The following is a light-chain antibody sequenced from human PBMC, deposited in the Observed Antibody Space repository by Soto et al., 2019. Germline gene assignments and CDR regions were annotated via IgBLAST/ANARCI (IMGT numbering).Light chain of an antibody. Sequence: DIQMTQSPSSLSASVGDRVTITCRASQTVTTYLNWYQQKPGEAPKLLIYAASTLHTGVPSRFSGSGSGTDFTLTITGLQPEDFAVYYCQQRSNWPPFTFGPGTKVDIK. J-gene: IGKJ3*01. CDR2: AAS. CDR1: QTVTTY. V-gene: IGKV1-39*01. CDR3: QQRSNWPPFT.